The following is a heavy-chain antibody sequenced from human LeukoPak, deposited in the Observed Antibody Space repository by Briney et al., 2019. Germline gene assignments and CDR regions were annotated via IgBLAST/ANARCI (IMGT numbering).Heavy chain of an antibody. D-gene: IGHD3-22*01. V-gene: IGHV4-59*01. CDR1: GASISLYY. Sequence: PSETLSLTCTVSGASISLYYWSWIRQPPGKGLEWIGYIYYSGSTNYNPSLKSRVTISVDTSKNQFSLKLSSVTAADTAVYYCARVWAYYDSSGYPEGRVRARNDAFDIWGQGTMVTVSS. J-gene: IGHJ3*02. CDR3: ARVWAYYDSSGYPEGRVRARNDAFDI. CDR2: IYYSGST.